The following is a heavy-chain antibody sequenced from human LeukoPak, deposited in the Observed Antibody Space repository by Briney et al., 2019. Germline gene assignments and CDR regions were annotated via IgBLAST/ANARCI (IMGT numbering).Heavy chain of an antibody. Sequence: SETLSLTCAVSGVSLNPYYWAWLRQPPGKGLKWIGYIHTSGSNNQYPSLKSRVTISVDKSKNHFSLRLTSVTAADTAVYYCARLSAAVHLGAFDLWGQGTMVTVSS. V-gene: IGHV4-4*09. CDR2: IHTSGSN. CDR1: GVSLNPYY. J-gene: IGHJ3*01. CDR3: ARLSAAVHLGAFDL. D-gene: IGHD3-3*01.